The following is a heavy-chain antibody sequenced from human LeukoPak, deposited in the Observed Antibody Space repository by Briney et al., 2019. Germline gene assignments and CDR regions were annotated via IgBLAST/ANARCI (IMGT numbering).Heavy chain of an antibody. J-gene: IGHJ4*02. CDR3: AYTNNLKY. D-gene: IGHD3-16*01. V-gene: IGHV3-7*02. Sequence: GGSLRLSCAASGFTLSTYWMSWVRQAPGKGLEWVANIKQDGSEKYYVDSVKGRFTISRDNAKNSLYLQMNSLRAEDTAVYYCAYTNNLKYWGQGTLVTVSS. CDR2: IKQDGSEK. CDR1: GFTLSTYW.